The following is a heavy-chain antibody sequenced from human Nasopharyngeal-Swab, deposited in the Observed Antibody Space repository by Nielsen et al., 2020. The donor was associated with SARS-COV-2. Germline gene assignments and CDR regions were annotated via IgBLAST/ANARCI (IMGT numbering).Heavy chain of an antibody. CDR2: ITSSGSSV. Sequence: GESLKISCVASKFIFSDYYMSWIRQAPGKGLEWVSYITSSGSSVYYADSVRGRFSISRDNAQNSLYLQMNSLRAEDTAVYYCARDPNSTPSYGMDVWGQGTTVTVSS. V-gene: IGHV3-11*01. CDR3: ARDPNSTPSYGMDV. D-gene: IGHD2-2*01. CDR1: KFIFSDYY. J-gene: IGHJ6*02.